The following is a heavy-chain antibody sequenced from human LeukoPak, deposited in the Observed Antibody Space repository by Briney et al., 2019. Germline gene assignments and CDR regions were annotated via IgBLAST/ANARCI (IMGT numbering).Heavy chain of an antibody. Sequence: ASVKVSCKASGSTXTGYYIHGVRQAPGQRLEWVGWINPNGGGTSSAQKFQGRVTMTRDTSISTAYMGLSRLRSDDTAVYYCARAKVIVPDYWGQGTLVTVSS. D-gene: IGHD5-18*01. J-gene: IGHJ4*02. CDR1: GSTXTGYY. V-gene: IGHV1-2*02. CDR2: INPNGGGT. CDR3: ARAKVIVPDY.